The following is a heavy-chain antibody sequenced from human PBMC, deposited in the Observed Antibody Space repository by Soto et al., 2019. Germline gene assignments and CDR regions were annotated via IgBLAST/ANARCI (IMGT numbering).Heavy chain of an antibody. J-gene: IGHJ4*02. CDR1: GFTLEIYA. CDR3: AKDNNYYGSGSLEYYFDY. V-gene: IGHV3-9*01. CDR2: ISWNSGSI. D-gene: IGHD3-10*01. Sequence: GGSLGLCCAASGFTLEIYAMHWVRQAPGKGLEWVSGISWNSGSIGYADSVKGRFTISRDNAKNSLYLQMNSLRAEDTALYYCAKDNNYYGSGSLEYYFDYWGQGTLVTVSS.